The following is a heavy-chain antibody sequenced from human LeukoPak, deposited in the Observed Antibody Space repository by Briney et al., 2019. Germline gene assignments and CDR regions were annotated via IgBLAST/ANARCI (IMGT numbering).Heavy chain of an antibody. D-gene: IGHD5/OR15-5a*01. CDR3: ARVSTHGWYFDY. CDR1: GFTFSTYE. J-gene: IGHJ4*02. V-gene: IGHV3-48*03. CDR2: TSSSGRTI. Sequence: GGSLRLSCAASGFTFSTYEMTWVRQAPGKGLEWVSYTSSSGRTIYYADSVKGRFTMSRDNAKNSLYLQMNSLRAEDTAVYYCARVSTHGWYFDYWGQGTLVTVSA.